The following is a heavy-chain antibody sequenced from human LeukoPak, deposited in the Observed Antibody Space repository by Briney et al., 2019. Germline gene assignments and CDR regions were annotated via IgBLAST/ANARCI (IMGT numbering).Heavy chain of an antibody. V-gene: IGHV4-59*08. CDR2: TYYNGDT. Sequence: SETLSLTCTVSGDSITSTYWSWIRQPPGKGLEYLGYTYYNGDTNYNPSLRGRLTLSLDMSKNQFSLKLTSVTAADTAVYFCAKTARVPYYWGQGILVTVSS. D-gene: IGHD3-16*01. CDR3: AKTARVPYY. CDR1: GDSITSTY. J-gene: IGHJ4*02.